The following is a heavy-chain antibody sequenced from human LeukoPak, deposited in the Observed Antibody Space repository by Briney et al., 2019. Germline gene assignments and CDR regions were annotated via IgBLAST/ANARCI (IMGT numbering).Heavy chain of an antibody. D-gene: IGHD3-22*01. V-gene: IGHV4-30-2*01. CDR3: ARGDYYDSSGYYHTRGDY. CDR1: GGSISSGGYS. J-gene: IGHJ4*02. Sequence: SETLSLTCAVSGGSISSGGYSWSCIRQPPGKGLEWIGYIYHSGSTNYNPSLKSRVTISVDTSKNQFSLKLSSVTAADTAVYYCARGDYYDSSGYYHTRGDYWGQGTLVTVSS. CDR2: IYHSGST.